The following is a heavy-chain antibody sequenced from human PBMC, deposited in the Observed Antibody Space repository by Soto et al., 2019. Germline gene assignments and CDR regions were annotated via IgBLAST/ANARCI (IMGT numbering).Heavy chain of an antibody. CDR1: GFTFRSYA. Sequence: QVQLVQSGGGVVQPGGSLRLSCAASGFTFRSYAIHWVRQAPGKGLEWVADVSFEGSHKTYAVPVRGRFTLSRDNSKKTVCLQMNSLRAEDTAVYYCAKLGDAVSGFFDFWGQGTQVAVSS. D-gene: IGHD3-3*01. J-gene: IGHJ5*01. CDR3: AKLGDAVSGFFDF. CDR2: VSFEGSHK. V-gene: IGHV3-30*18.